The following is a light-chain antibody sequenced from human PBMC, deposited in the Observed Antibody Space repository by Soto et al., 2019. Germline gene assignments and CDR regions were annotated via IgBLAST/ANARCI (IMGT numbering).Light chain of an antibody. CDR3: QSYDSSLSGYV. V-gene: IGLV1-40*01. CDR1: SSNIGPTYD. J-gene: IGLJ1*01. CDR2: ANT. Sequence: QSVLTQPPSVSGAPGQRVTISCTGSSSNIGPTYDVHWYQQLPGTAPKLLIYANTNRPSGVPDRFSGSKSGTSASLAITGLQAEDEADYFCQSYDSSLSGYVFGTGTTLTVL.